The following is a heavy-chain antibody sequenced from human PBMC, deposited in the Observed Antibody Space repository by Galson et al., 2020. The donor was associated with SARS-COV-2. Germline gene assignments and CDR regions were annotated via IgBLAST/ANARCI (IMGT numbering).Heavy chain of an antibody. D-gene: IGHD3-10*01. Sequence: GESLKISCAASGFIFRSYARNWVREAPGKGLEGVAVFYGCCVVSYYADSVKGRFTVSRDDSKNTLYLQMNSLRAEDTAVYYCARGGLFGELLVSFDYWGQGTLVTVSS. CDR2: FYGCCVVS. V-gene: IGHV3-23*01. CDR3: ARGGLFGELLVSFDY. J-gene: IGHJ4*02. CDR1: GFIFRSYA.